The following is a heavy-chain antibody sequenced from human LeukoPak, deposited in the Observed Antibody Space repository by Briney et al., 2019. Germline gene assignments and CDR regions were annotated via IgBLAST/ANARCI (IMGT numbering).Heavy chain of an antibody. CDR1: GFTFNTYS. V-gene: IGHV3-21*04. CDR2: ISSHSRDI. Sequence: GGSLRLSCAASGFTFNTYSMNWVRQAPGKGLEWVSSISSHSRDIYYADSVKGRFTISRDNAKNSLHLQMNSLGGEDTGVYHCARHSSGNLQPFDSWGQGTLVSVSS. CDR3: ARHSSGNLQPFDS. D-gene: IGHD3-22*01. J-gene: IGHJ4*02.